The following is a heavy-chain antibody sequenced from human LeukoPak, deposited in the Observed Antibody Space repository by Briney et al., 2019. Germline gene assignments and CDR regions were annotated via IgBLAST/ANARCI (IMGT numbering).Heavy chain of an antibody. V-gene: IGHV4-59*12. CDR2: IYHSGST. D-gene: IGHD3-9*01. CDR1: GGSISSYY. J-gene: IGHJ4*02. CDR3: ARTPLYDILTGYYPSVDY. Sequence: PSETLSLTCTVSGGSISSYYWSWIRQPPGKGLEWIGYIYHSGSTYYNPSLKSRVTISVDRSKNQFSLKLSSVTAADTAVYYYARTPLYDILTGYYPSVDYWGQGTLVTVSS.